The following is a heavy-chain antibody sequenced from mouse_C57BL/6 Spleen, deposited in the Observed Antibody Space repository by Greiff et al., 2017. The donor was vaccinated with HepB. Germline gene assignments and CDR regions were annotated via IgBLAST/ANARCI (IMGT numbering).Heavy chain of an antibody. V-gene: IGHV5-4*03. D-gene: IGHD4-1*01. CDR1: GFTFSSYA. Sequence: EVKVVESGGGLVKPGGSLKLSCAASGFTFSSYAMSWVRQTPEKRLEWVATISDGGSYTYYPDNVKGRFTISRDNAKNNLYLQMSHLKSEDTAMYYCARVKTKLGDFDYWGQGTTLTVSS. CDR3: ARVKTKLGDFDY. J-gene: IGHJ2*01. CDR2: ISDGGSYT.